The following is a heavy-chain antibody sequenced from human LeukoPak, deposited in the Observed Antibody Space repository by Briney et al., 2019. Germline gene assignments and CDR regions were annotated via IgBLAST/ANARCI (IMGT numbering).Heavy chain of an antibody. CDR2: INHSGST. V-gene: IGHV4-34*01. D-gene: IGHD3-10*01. Sequence: SETLSLTCAVYGGSFSGYYWSWIRQPPGKGLEWIGEINHSGSTNYNPSLKSRVTVSVDTSKNQFSLKLSSVTAADTAVYYCARTKSDGSGTYYKHHYYGMDVGGKGTTVTVSS. J-gene: IGHJ6*04. CDR1: GGSFSGYY. CDR3: ARTKSDGSGTYYKHHYYGMDV.